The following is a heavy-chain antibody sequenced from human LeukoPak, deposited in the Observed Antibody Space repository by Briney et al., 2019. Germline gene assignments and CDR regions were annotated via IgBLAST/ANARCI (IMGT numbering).Heavy chain of an antibody. Sequence: GGSLRLSCAASGFTFSSYAMHWVRQAPGKGLEYVSAISSNGGTTYYANSVKGRFTISRDNSKNTLYLQMGSLRAVDMAVYYCARDGVAGPAPAYYIDVWGKGTTVTVSS. CDR1: GFTFSSYA. D-gene: IGHD6-19*01. V-gene: IGHV3-64*01. CDR2: ISSNGGTT. J-gene: IGHJ6*03. CDR3: ARDGVAGPAPAYYIDV.